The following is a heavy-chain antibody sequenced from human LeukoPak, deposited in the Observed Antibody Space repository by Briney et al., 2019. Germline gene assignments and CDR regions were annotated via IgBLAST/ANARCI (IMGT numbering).Heavy chain of an antibody. CDR1: GYSFTSYW. CDR3: AGYYYDSSGYYDAFDI. D-gene: IGHD3-22*01. J-gene: IGHJ3*02. Sequence: GESLKISCKGSGYSFTSYWIGWVRQMPGKGLEWMGIIYPGDSDTRYSPSFQGQVTISADKSISTAYLQWCSLKASDTAMYYCAGYYYDSSGYYDAFDIWGQGTMVTVSS. V-gene: IGHV5-51*01. CDR2: IYPGDSDT.